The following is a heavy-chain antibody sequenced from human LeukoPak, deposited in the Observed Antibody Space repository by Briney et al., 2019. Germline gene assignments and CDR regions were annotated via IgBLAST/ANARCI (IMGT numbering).Heavy chain of an antibody. CDR2: VYYSGTT. CDR1: GGSISSYY. Sequence: SETLSLTCTVSGGSISSYYWSWIRQTPGEGLEWIGYVYYSGTTNYNPSLKSRVTMSVDTSKNQFSLNLSSVTAADTAVYYCARGGSSSSLNHFDYWGQGTLVTVSP. D-gene: IGHD6-13*01. J-gene: IGHJ4*02. V-gene: IGHV4-59*01. CDR3: ARGGSSSSLNHFDY.